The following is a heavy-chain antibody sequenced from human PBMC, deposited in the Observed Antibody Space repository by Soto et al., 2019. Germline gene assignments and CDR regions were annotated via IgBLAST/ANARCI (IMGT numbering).Heavy chain of an antibody. V-gene: IGHV1-69*13. CDR1: GGTFSSYA. Sequence: SVKVSCKASGGTFSSYAISWVRQAPGQGLEWMGGIIPIFGTANYAQKFQGRVTITADESTSTAYMELSSLRSEDTDVYYCARDHGNYGFRPRGMDVLGQGTTVTVSS. J-gene: IGHJ6*02. CDR2: IIPIFGTA. D-gene: IGHD3-10*01. CDR3: ARDHGNYGFRPRGMDV.